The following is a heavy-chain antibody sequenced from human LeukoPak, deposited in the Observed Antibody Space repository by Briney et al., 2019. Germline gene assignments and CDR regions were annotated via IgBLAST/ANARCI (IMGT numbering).Heavy chain of an antibody. J-gene: IGHJ4*02. V-gene: IGHV3-74*01. CDR1: GFTFSSDL. D-gene: IGHD6-19*01. CDR2: INSDGSST. Sequence: GGSLRLSCIASGFTFSSDLMHWVRQAPGKGLVWVSRINSDGSSTTYADSVRGRFTISRDNAKSRLYLQMNSLRAEDTAVYYCTRDLGIAVADVFDYWGQGTLVTVSS. CDR3: TRDLGIAVADVFDY.